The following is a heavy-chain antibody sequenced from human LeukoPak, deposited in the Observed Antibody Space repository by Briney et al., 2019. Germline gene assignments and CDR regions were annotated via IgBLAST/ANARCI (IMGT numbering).Heavy chain of an antibody. J-gene: IGHJ4*02. CDR2: IDYSGST. D-gene: IGHD6-19*01. CDR1: GGSVKSISDY. CDR3: ARQKQWLPRYYFDY. V-gene: IGHV4-39*01. Sequence: SETLSLTCSVSGGSVKSISDYWGWIRQSPGKGLEGIGSIDYSGSTYRNPSLKSRVTISLDTSKNQFSLRLSSVTAADTALYFCARQKQWLPRYYFDYWGRGSLVTVSS.